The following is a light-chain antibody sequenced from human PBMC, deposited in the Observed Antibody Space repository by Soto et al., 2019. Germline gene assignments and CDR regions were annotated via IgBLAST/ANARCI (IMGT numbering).Light chain of an antibody. CDR1: QSVSSY. Sequence: EIVLTQSPATLSLSPGQRATLSCRASQSVSSYLGWYQKKPGQAPRLLIYDASNRATGIPARFSVSGSWTDFTLTIISLEPEAFAVYYCQQRSTWPAYSFGQGTKLEIK. CDR3: QQRSTWPAYS. CDR2: DAS. V-gene: IGKV3-11*01. J-gene: IGKJ2*03.